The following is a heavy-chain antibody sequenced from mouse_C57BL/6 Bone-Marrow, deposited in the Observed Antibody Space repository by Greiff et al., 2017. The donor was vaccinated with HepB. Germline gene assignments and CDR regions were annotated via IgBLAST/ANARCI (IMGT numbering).Heavy chain of an antibody. Sequence: VQLQQPGAELVMPGASVKLSCKASGYTFTSYWMHWVKQRPGQGLEWIGEIYPSDSYTNYNQKFKGKSTLTVDKSSSTAYMQLSSLTSEDSAVYYCARGLTLFAYWGQGTLVTVSA. CDR3: ARGLTLFAY. J-gene: IGHJ3*01. CDR1: GYTFTSYW. V-gene: IGHV1-69*01. CDR2: IYPSDSYT.